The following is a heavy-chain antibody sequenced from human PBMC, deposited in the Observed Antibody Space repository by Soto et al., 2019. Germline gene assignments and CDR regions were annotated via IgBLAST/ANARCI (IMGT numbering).Heavy chain of an antibody. CDR2: AYYSGSA. Sequence: SETLSLTCTVSGGSISSSRYSWGWIRQPPGKGLEWIGSAYYSGSAYYNPSLKSRVTMSVQPSKNQFSLKLSSLTAADTAVYYCATRQVGSYNWFEPWGQVTLVTV. CDR1: GGSISSSRYS. CDR3: ATRQVGSYNWFEP. V-gene: IGHV4-39*01. J-gene: IGHJ5*02. D-gene: IGHD2-15*01.